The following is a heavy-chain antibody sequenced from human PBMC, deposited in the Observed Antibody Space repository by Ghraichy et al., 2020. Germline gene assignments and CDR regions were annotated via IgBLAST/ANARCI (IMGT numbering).Heavy chain of an antibody. CDR3: MVPAATFDY. Sequence: GGSLRLSCAASGFTFSDHYMDWVRQAPGKGLEWVGRTRNKDNSYTTEYAASVKGRFTISRDDSKNSLYLQMNSLKTEDTAVYYCMVPAATFDYWGQGTLVTVSS. J-gene: IGHJ4*02. D-gene: IGHD2-2*01. V-gene: IGHV3-72*01. CDR2: TRNKDNSYTT. CDR1: GFTFSDHY.